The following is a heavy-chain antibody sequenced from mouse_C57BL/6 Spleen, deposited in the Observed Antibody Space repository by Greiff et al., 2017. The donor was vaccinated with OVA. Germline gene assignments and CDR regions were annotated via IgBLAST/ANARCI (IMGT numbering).Heavy chain of an antibody. CDR3: ARRDYGSSPAWFAY. J-gene: IGHJ3*01. CDR2: INPNNGGT. CDR1: GYTFTDYN. D-gene: IGHD1-1*01. V-gene: IGHV1-18*01. Sequence: VQLQQSGPELVKPGASVKLPCKASGYTFTDYNMDWVKQSHGKSLEWIGDINPNNGGTIYNQKFKGKATLTVDKSSSTAYMELRSLTSEDTAVYYCARRDYGSSPAWFAYWGQGTLVTVSA.